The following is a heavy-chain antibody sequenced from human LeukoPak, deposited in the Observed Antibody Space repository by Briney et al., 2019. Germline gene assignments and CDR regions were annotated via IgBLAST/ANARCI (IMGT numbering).Heavy chain of an antibody. CDR2: INAGNGNT. V-gene: IGHV1-3*01. CDR3: AREDILTEPDAFDI. Sequence: PGASVKVSCKASGYTFTSYAMHWVRQAPGQRLEWMGWINAGNGNTKYSQKFQGRVTITRDTSASTAYMELSSLRSEDTAVYYCAREDILTEPDAFDIWGQGTMVTVSS. D-gene: IGHD3-9*01. J-gene: IGHJ3*02. CDR1: GYTFTSYA.